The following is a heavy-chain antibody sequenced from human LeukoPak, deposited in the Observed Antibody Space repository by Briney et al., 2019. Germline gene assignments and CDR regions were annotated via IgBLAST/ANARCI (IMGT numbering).Heavy chain of an antibody. J-gene: IGHJ4*02. CDR2: INPNSGGT. V-gene: IGHV1-2*02. CDR3: ARSSITMVRGVINPSDY. CDR1: GYTFTGYY. D-gene: IGHD3-10*01. Sequence: GASVKVSCKASGYTFTGYYMHWVRQAPGQGLEWMGWINPNSGGTNYAQKFQGRVTMTRDTSISTAYMELSRLRSDDTAVYYCARSSITMVRGVINPSDYWGQGTLVTVSS.